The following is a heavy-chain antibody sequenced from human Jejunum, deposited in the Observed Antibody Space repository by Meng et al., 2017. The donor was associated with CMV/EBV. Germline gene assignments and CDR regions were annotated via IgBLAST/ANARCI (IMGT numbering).Heavy chain of an antibody. D-gene: IGHD4-11*01. CDR3: ARDLMTTITTGWFDP. CDR1: GSINISPYY. Sequence: GSINISPYYWGWIRQSPGQGLEWSGTIYYSGTTFYNSSLKSRATISVDTSKNQFSLGLTSVTAADTAVYYCARDLMTTITTGWFDPWGQGTLVTVSS. J-gene: IGHJ5*02. CDR2: IYYSGTT. V-gene: IGHV4-39*07.